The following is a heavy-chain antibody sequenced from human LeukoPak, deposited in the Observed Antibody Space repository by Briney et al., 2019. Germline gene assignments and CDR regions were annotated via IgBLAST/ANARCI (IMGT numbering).Heavy chain of an antibody. Sequence: SETLSLTCAVYGGSFSGYYWSWIRQPPGKGLEWIGEINHSGSTNYNPSLKSRVTMSVDTSKNQFSLKLSSVTAADTAVYYCARGIGFVTMVRGALNWFDPWGQGTLVTVSS. D-gene: IGHD3-10*01. CDR1: GGSFSGYY. J-gene: IGHJ5*02. CDR3: ARGIGFVTMVRGALNWFDP. V-gene: IGHV4-34*01. CDR2: INHSGST.